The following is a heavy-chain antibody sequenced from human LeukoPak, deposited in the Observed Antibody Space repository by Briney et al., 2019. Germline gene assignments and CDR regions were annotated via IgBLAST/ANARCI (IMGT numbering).Heavy chain of an antibody. D-gene: IGHD6-13*01. CDR1: GFTFSDYA. V-gene: IGHV3-23*01. CDR2: ISGSGDST. CDR3: AKVGSIWTKEYFQH. J-gene: IGHJ1*01. Sequence: GGSLRLSCAASGFTFSDYAMHWVRQAPGKGLEWLSEISGSGDSTRYADSVKGRFTISRENSKNTLYLQMNRLSVEDTAVYYCAKVGSIWTKEYFQHWGQGTLVTVSS.